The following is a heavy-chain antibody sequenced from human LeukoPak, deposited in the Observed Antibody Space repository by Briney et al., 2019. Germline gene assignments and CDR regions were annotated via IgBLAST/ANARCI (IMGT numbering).Heavy chain of an antibody. J-gene: IGHJ4*02. CDR2: IYYSGST. D-gene: IGHD6-13*01. CDR3: ARDPLGEKQQLVHS. Sequence: SETLSLTCTVSGGSISSSSYYWGWIRQPPGKGLEWIGSIYYSGSTYYNPSLKSRVTISVDTSKNQFSLKLSSVTAADTAVYYCARDPLGEKQQLVHSWGQGTLVTVSS. CDR1: GGSISSSSYY. V-gene: IGHV4-39*07.